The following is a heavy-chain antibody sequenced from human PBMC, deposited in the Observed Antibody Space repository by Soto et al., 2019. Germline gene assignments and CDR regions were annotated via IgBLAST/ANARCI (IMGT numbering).Heavy chain of an antibody. CDR3: AKDACSSISCYWFDT. V-gene: IGHV3-23*01. D-gene: IGHD2-2*01. CDR1: GFTFRNFA. Sequence: EVQLLESGGGLVQPGGSLRLSCAASGFTFRNFAMIWVRQAPGKGLEWVSAISGSGGSTYDTDTVKGRFTISRDNSKNTLYLQMNSLRVEDTAVYYCAKDACSSISCYWFDTRGQGTLVTVSS. J-gene: IGHJ5*02. CDR2: ISGSGGST.